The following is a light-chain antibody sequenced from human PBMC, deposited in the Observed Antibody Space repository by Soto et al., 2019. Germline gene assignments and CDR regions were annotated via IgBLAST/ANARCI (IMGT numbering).Light chain of an antibody. CDR1: QGIGTN. CDR3: QQYNNGPLYT. Sequence: EIVMTQSPGTLSVSPGERATLSCRASQGIGTNLAWYQQRPGQAPRLLIYAASSRATDIPARFTGRGSGTEFTLTISSLQSEDFAVYFCQQYNNGPLYTFGQGTKLEI. CDR2: AAS. J-gene: IGKJ2*01. V-gene: IGKV3-15*01.